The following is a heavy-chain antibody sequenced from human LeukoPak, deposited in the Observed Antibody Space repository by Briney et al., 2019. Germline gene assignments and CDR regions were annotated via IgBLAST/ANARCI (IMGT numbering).Heavy chain of an antibody. CDR3: AKSDTIGLY. V-gene: IGHV3-23*01. J-gene: IGHJ4*02. CDR1: GFTFNNYA. Sequence: GGSLRLSCAASGFTFNNYAITCGREAPGNGLEWVSAISNSGGNTYYADSLKGRFTISRDNSHNTLYLQMSGLTAEDTAVYYCAKSDTIGLYWGQGTVVTVSS. D-gene: IGHD3/OR15-3a*01. CDR2: ISNSGGNT.